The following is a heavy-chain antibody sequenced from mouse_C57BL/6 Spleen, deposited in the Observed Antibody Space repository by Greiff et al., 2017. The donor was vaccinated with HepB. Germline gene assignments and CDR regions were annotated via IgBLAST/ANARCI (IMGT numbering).Heavy chain of an antibody. CDR1: GYAFSSSW. D-gene: IGHD2-1*01. V-gene: IGHV1-82*01. CDR2: IYPGDGDT. J-gene: IGHJ2*01. Sequence: VQRVESGPELVKPGASVKISCKASGYAFSSSWMNWVKQRPGKGLEWIGRIYPGDGDTNYNGKFKGKATLTADKSSSTAYMQLSSLTSEDSAVYFCARWVKEDYFDYWGQGTTLTVSS. CDR3: ARWVKEDYFDY.